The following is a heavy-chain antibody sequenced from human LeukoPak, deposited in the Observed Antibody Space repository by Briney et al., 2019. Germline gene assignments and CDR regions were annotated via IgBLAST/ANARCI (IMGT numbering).Heavy chain of an antibody. CDR1: GYSFTDYD. Sequence: ASVKVSCKASGYSFTDYDFSWVRQAPGQGLEWLGWVSIYNDNTNYAREFQDRITMTTDISTSTAYMELKSLTSDDTAVYFCARTGHHRFDYWGQGTLVTVSS. J-gene: IGHJ4*02. CDR2: VSIYNDNT. V-gene: IGHV1-18*01. CDR3: ARTGHHRFDY.